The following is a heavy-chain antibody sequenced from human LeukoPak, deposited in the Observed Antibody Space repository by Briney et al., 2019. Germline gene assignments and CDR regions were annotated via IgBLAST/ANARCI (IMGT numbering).Heavy chain of an antibody. CDR2: VYWNGNT. CDR3: TRENRWFGGKRTDP. CDR1: Y. J-gene: IGHJ5*02. V-gene: IGHV4-39*06. Sequence: YWGWVRQAPGQGLEWIGSVYWNGNTYYSSSLKSRLTIWVDTSKNQFTLEVRSVTAADTAIYYCTRENRWFGGKRTDPWGQGSRVIVSS. D-gene: IGHD3-10*01.